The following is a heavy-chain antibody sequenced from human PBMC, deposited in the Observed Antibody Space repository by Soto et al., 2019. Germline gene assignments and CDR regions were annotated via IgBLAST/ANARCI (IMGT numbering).Heavy chain of an antibody. CDR2: IIPMFGTT. D-gene: IGHD1-26*01. CDR3: ARYGVGDSNKYYYGLDV. CDR1: GDTFSSYG. V-gene: IGHV1-69*12. Sequence: QVHLVQSGAEVKKPGSSVKVSCKAAGDTFSSYGITWVRQAPEQGLEWMGEIIPMFGTTTYAQKFQGRVAITADESPSTGYLELSSLTSDDTAVYYCARYGVGDSNKYYYGLDVWGQGTAVTVSS. J-gene: IGHJ6*02.